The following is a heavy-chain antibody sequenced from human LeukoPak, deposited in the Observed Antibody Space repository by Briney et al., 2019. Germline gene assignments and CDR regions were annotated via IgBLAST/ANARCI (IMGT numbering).Heavy chain of an antibody. V-gene: IGHV3-20*04. CDR2: LNWNGHRT. J-gene: IGHJ6*03. D-gene: IGHD2-8*01. Sequence: GGSLRLSCAASGFSLGDFGMSWVRQVPGKGLEWVSGLNWNGHRTGYADSVKGRFTISRDNAKNSLYLQMNSLRDEDAALYYCARGGYCSNGVCSDYYMDVWGKGTTVTVSS. CDR1: GFSLGDFG. CDR3: ARGGYCSNGVCSDYYMDV.